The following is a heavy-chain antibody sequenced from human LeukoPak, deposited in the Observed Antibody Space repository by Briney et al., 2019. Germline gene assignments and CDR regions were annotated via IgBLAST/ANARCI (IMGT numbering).Heavy chain of an antibody. CDR3: AKDLSYNYVATKDY. CDR2: ISGSGGST. D-gene: IGHD1-1*01. V-gene: IGHV3-23*01. J-gene: IGHJ4*02. Sequence: PGGSLRLSCAASGFTFGSYAMSWVRQAPGKGLEWVSVISGSGGSTYYADSVKGRFTISRDNSKNTLYLQMSSLRAEDTAVYYCAKDLSYNYVATKDYWGQGTLVTVSS. CDR1: GFTFGSYA.